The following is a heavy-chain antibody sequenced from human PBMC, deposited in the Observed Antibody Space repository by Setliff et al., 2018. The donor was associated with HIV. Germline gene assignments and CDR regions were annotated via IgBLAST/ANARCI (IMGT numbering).Heavy chain of an antibody. Sequence: PSETLSLTCTVSGGSISSYYWSWIRQTPGKGLEWIGYIYYSGSTNYNPSLKSRVTISVDTSKNQFSLKLSSVTAADTAVYYCARNTCSGGSCPDAFDIWGQGTMVTVSS. V-gene: IGHV4-59*01. CDR1: GGSISSYY. D-gene: IGHD2-15*01. CDR3: ARNTCSGGSCPDAFDI. CDR2: IYYSGST. J-gene: IGHJ3*02.